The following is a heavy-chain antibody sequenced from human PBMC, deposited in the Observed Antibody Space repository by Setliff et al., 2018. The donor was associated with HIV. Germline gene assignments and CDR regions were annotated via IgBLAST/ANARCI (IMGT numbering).Heavy chain of an antibody. Sequence: GESLKISCRGSGYSFTTYWIAWVRQMPGKGLEWMGIIYPGDSDTRYSPSFQGQVTISADKSTSTAYLQWTGLKASDTAMYYCARIGDTSGYYFYIFDLWGQGTMVTVSS. CDR1: GYSFTTYW. CDR2: IYPGDSDT. D-gene: IGHD3-22*01. CDR3: ARIGDTSGYYFYIFDL. V-gene: IGHV5-51*01. J-gene: IGHJ3*01.